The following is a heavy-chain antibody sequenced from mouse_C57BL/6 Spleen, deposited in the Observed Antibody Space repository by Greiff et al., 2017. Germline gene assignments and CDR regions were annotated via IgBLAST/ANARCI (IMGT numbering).Heavy chain of an antibody. CDR1: GYAFSSSW. D-gene: IGHD2-4*01. J-gene: IGHJ3*01. Sequence: VQLQQSGPELVKPGASVKISCKASGYAFSSSWMNWVKQRPGKGLEWIGRIYPGDGDTNYNGKFKGKATLTADKSSSTAYMQLSSLTSEDSAVYVCARSGYDYDWFAYWGQGTLVTVSA. CDR3: ARSGYDYDWFAY. V-gene: IGHV1-82*01. CDR2: IYPGDGDT.